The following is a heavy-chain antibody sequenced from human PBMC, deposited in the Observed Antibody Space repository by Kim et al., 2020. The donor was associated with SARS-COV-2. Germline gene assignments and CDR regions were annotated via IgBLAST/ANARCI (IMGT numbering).Heavy chain of an antibody. D-gene: IGHD6-13*01. J-gene: IGHJ6*02. Sequence: GGSLRLSCAASGFTFDDYAMHWVRQAPGKGLEWVSLISGDGGSTYYADSVKGRFTISRDNSKNSLYLQMNSLRTEDTALYYCAKGRSRSSWYVDYYYYGMDVWGQGTTVTVSS. CDR2: ISGDGGST. V-gene: IGHV3-43*02. CDR3: AKGRSRSSWYVDYYYYGMDV. CDR1: GFTFDDYA.